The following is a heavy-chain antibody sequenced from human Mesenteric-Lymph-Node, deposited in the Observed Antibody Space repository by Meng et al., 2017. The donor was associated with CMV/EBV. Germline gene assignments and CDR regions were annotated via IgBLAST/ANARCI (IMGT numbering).Heavy chain of an antibody. CDR1: GFTCRGYG. D-gene: IGHD5-12*01. Sequence: SGFTCRGYGMHWVRQAPGKGLEWVAVIWYDESNKYYADSVKGRFTISRDNSKNTLYLQMNSLRAEDTAVYYCARGSEEEATIGAFDYWGQGTLVTVSS. J-gene: IGHJ4*02. CDR3: ARGSEEEATIGAFDY. CDR2: IWYDESNK. V-gene: IGHV3-33*01.